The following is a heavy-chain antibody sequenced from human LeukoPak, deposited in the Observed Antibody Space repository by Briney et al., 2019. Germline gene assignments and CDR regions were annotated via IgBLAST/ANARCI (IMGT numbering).Heavy chain of an antibody. CDR2: INHSGST. J-gene: IGHJ4*02. CDR1: GGSFSGYY. Sequence: PSETLSLTCAVYGGSFSGYYWSWIRQPPGKGLEWIGEINHSGSTNYNPSLKSRVTISVDTSKNQFSLKLSSVTAADTAVYYCARGDGITMARGVNTTVDYWGQGTLVTVSS. D-gene: IGHD3-10*01. V-gene: IGHV4-34*01. CDR3: ARGDGITMARGVNTTVDY.